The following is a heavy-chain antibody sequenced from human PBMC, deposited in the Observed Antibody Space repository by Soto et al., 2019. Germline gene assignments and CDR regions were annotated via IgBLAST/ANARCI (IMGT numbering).Heavy chain of an antibody. J-gene: IGHJ5*02. CDR3: ARGDWFHP. V-gene: IGHV4-30-4*01. CDR1: GGSISSGDYY. Sequence: PSETLSLTCTVSGGSISSGDYYWNWIRQPPGKGLEWIGYIYYTGTTKHNPSLKSRATLSVDTAKNRFSLNLTSLTAADTAVYYCARGDWFHPWGQGTLVTVSS. CDR2: IYYTGTT.